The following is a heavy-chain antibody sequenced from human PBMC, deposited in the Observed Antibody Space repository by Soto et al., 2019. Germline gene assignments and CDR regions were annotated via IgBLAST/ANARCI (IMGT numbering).Heavy chain of an antibody. Sequence: EVQLVESGGGLVQPGRSLRLSCAASGFTFDDYAMHWVRQAPGKGLEWVSGISWNSGSIGDADSVKGRFTISRDNAKNSLYLQMNSLRAEDTALYYCATDAITMVRGVISYYGMDVWGQGTTVTVSS. V-gene: IGHV3-9*01. D-gene: IGHD3-10*01. CDR3: ATDAITMVRGVISYYGMDV. CDR1: GFTFDDYA. CDR2: ISWNSGSI. J-gene: IGHJ6*02.